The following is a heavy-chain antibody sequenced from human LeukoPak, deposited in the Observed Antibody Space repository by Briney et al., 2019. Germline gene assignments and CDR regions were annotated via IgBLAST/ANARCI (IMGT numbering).Heavy chain of an antibody. CDR1: GFTFSSYA. V-gene: IGHV3-23*01. CDR2: ISGSGGST. Sequence: GGSLRLSCAASGFTFSSYAMSWVRQAPGKGLEWVSAISGSGGSTYYADSVKGRFTTSRDNSKNTLYLQMNSLRAEDTAVYYCAKDPGQWLAYFDYWGQGTLVTVSS. D-gene: IGHD6-19*01. CDR3: AKDPGQWLAYFDY. J-gene: IGHJ4*02.